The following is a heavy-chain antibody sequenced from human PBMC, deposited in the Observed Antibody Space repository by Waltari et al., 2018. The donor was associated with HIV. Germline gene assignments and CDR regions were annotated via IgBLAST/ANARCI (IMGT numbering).Heavy chain of an antibody. J-gene: IGHJ4*02. CDR3: AREAANPIVGANDY. V-gene: IGHV3-53*01. Sequence: EVQLVESGGGLIQPGGSLSLSCAASGFTVSGNYMSWVRQAPGKGLEWVSVIYSGGSTYYADSVKGRFTISRDNSKNTLYLQMNSLRAEDTAVYYCAREAANPIVGANDYWGQGTLVTVSS. CDR1: GFTVSGNY. D-gene: IGHD1-26*01. CDR2: IYSGGST.